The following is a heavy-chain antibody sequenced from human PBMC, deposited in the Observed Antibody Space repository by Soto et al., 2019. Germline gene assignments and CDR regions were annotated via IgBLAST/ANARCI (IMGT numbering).Heavy chain of an antibody. Sequence: GGSLRLSCAASGFTFSSYGMHWVRQAPGKGLEWVAVIWYDGSNKYYADSVKGRFTISRDNSKNTLYLQMNSLRAEDTAVYYCARDPPKDPLAYSSSSRFDYWGQGTLVTVSS. CDR1: GFTFSSYG. J-gene: IGHJ4*02. CDR3: ARDPPKDPLAYSSSSRFDY. D-gene: IGHD6-6*01. CDR2: IWYDGSNK. V-gene: IGHV3-33*08.